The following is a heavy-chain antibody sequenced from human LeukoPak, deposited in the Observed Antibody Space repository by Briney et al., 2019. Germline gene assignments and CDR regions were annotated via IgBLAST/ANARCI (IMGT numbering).Heavy chain of an antibody. Sequence: PGGSLRLSCAASGFTFSNYWMFWVRQVPGKGLVWVSRINSDGSSTNYADFVKGRSTISRDNAKNTLYLQMNSLRADDTAVYYCAASGVPASSGRIGYWGQGTLVTVSS. D-gene: IGHD3-10*01. J-gene: IGHJ4*02. CDR2: INSDGSST. CDR1: GFTFSNYW. V-gene: IGHV3-74*01. CDR3: AASGVPASSGRIGY.